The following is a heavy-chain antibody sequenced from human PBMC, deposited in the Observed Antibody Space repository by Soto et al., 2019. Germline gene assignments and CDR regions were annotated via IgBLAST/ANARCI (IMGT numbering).Heavy chain of an antibody. CDR1: GGPITSYH. J-gene: IGHJ5*02. D-gene: IGHD2-21*02. CDR2: TSYTGST. CDR3: VRTARQGAVAPHWFDR. V-gene: IGHV4-59*08. Sequence: SETLSLTCIVSGGPITSYHWSWIRQFPGKGLEWIAYTSYTGSTYYNPSLMSRLTISVDTSKNQFSLKLTSVTAAETAVYYCVRTARQGAVAPHWFDRWGQGTQVTVSS.